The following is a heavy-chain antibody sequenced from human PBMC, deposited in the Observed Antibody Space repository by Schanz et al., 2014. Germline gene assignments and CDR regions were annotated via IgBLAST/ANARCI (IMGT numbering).Heavy chain of an antibody. V-gene: IGHV4-4*02. CDR1: GASISSSNW. J-gene: IGHJ6*03. D-gene: IGHD4-17*01. CDR2: IYHSGNT. CDR3: ARGNNFDYGDAFFNDYYYYMDD. Sequence: QVQLQESGPGLVKPSGTLSLTCAVSGASISSSNWRRWVRQPPGKGLECIGEIYHSGNTNYNASLRSRVTISVDTSKNQYSLNLSTAAAADTAVYYYARGNNFDYGDAFFNDYYYYMDDWGKGTTVTVSS.